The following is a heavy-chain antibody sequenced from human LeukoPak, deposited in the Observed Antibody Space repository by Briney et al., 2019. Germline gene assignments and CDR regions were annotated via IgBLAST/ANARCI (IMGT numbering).Heavy chain of an antibody. D-gene: IGHD1-26*01. V-gene: IGHV1-2*06. CDR2: INPNGGGS. CDR3: ARGSGSYGTTFDY. Sequence: ASVKVSCKASGYTFTVYYIHWVRQAPGQGLEWMGRINPNGGGSYYAQKFQGRVTMTRDTSMSTAYMEVSRLRYDDTAMYYCARGSGSYGTTFDYWGQGTLVTVSS. CDR1: GYTFTVYY. J-gene: IGHJ4*02.